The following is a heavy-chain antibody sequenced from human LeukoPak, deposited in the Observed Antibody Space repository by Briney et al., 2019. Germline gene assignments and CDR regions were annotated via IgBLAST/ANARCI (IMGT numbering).Heavy chain of an antibody. CDR1: GGSISSGGYY. D-gene: IGHD3-22*01. CDR2: IYYSGST. J-gene: IGHJ5*02. CDR3: ARASYDSSGYMFDP. Sequence: PSETLSLTCTVSGGSISSGGYYWSWIRQPPGKGLEWIGSIYYSGSTYYNPSLKSRVTISVDTSKNQFSLKLSSVTAADTAVYYCARASYDSSGYMFDPWGQGTLVTVSS. V-gene: IGHV4-39*07.